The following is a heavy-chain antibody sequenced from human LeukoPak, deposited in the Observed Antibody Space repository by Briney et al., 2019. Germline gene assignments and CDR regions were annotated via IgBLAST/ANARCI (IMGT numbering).Heavy chain of an antibody. J-gene: IGHJ4*02. Sequence: GESLKISCKGSGYTFTSYWIGWVRRMPGKGLEWVGIIYPGDSETRYSPSFQGQVTISADKSISTAYLQWSSLTASDTAMYYCARQRGVVPDHYWGQGTLVTVSS. CDR3: ARQRGVVPDHY. CDR2: IYPGDSET. V-gene: IGHV5-51*01. D-gene: IGHD2-15*01. CDR1: GYTFTSYW.